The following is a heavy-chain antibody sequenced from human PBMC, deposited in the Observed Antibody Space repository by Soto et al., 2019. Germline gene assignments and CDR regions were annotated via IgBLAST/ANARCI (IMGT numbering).Heavy chain of an antibody. CDR2: ISLTGTHT. CDR3: AKEDVWFAKDY. Sequence: GGSLRLSCEASGFSFSNYAMNWVRQGPGKGPEWVAGISLTGTHTYYADSVRGRFTISRDNSENTLYLQMNSLRPEDTAVYYCAKEDVWFAKDYWGQGTLVTVSS. J-gene: IGHJ4*02. V-gene: IGHV3-23*01. D-gene: IGHD3-10*01. CDR1: GFSFSNYA.